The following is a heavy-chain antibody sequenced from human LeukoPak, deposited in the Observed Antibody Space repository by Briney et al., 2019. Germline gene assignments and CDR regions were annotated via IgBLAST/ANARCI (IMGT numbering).Heavy chain of an antibody. Sequence: SETLSLTCAVYGGSFSGYYWSWIRQPPGKGLEWIGEINHSGSTNYNPSLKSRVTISVDTSKNQFSLKLSSVTAAGTAVYYCATNTLPYYDSSGYYPFGYWGQGTLVTVSS. CDR1: GGSFSGYY. J-gene: IGHJ4*02. D-gene: IGHD3-22*01. CDR3: ATNTLPYYDSSGYYPFGY. V-gene: IGHV4-34*01. CDR2: INHSGST.